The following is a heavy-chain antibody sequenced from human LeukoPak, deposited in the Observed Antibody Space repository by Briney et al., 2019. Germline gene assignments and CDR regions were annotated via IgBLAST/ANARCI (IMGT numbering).Heavy chain of an antibody. CDR2: IYSGGST. J-gene: IGHJ6*03. CDR1: EFSVGSNY. CDR3: AKVRTTAITWYYYYMDV. Sequence: GGSLRLSCAASEFSVGSNYMTWVRQAPGKGLEWVSLIYSGGSTYYADSVKGRFTISRDNSKNTLYLQMNSLRAEDTAVYYCAKVRTTAITWYYYYMDVWGKGTTVTISS. V-gene: IGHV3-66*01. D-gene: IGHD4-17*01.